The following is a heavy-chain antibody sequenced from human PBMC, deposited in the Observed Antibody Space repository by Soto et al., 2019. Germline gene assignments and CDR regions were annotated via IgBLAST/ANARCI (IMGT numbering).Heavy chain of an antibody. CDR3: ARESRALLYYYDSSGYFDY. V-gene: IGHV4-30-4*01. CDR2: IYYSGST. Sequence: SETLSLTCTVSGGSFSSGDYYWSWIRQAPGKGLEWIGYIYYSGSTYYNPSLKSRVTISVDTSKNQFSLKLSSVTASDTAVYYCARESRALLYYYDSSGYFDYWGQGTLVTVSS. D-gene: IGHD3-22*01. CDR1: GGSFSSGDYY. J-gene: IGHJ4*02.